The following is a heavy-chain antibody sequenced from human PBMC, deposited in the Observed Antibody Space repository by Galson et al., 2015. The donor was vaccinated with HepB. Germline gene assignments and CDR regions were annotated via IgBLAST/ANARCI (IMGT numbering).Heavy chain of an antibody. CDR1: GFTVSRSA. Sequence: SLRLSCAASGFTVSRSAMSWVRQAPGKGLGWVSAISGSGGSASYADSVKGRFTISRDSSNNTVYLEMSSLRDDDTALYYCARDHYYDFSSGFQYWGQGTLVTVSS. J-gene: IGHJ4*02. D-gene: IGHD3-3*01. V-gene: IGHV3-23*01. CDR3: ARDHYYDFSSGFQY. CDR2: ISGSGGSA.